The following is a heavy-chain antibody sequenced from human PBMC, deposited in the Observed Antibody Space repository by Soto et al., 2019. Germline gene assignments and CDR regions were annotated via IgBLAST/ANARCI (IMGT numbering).Heavy chain of an antibody. V-gene: IGHV1-18*01. CDR2: VSAYNGNT. Sequence: ASVKVSCKASGYSFNTYGISWVRQAPGQGLEWVGWVSAYNGNTNYAQKFQGRVSMTTDTSTSTAYMDLRSLRSEDTAVYYCAGWSITLVRGDNAFDYWGQGTLVTVSS. CDR1: GYSFNTYG. J-gene: IGHJ4*02. D-gene: IGHD3-10*01. CDR3: AGWSITLVRGDNAFDY.